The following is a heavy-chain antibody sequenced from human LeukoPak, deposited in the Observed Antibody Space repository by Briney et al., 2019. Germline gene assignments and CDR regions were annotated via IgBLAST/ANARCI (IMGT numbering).Heavy chain of an antibody. CDR1: GFTFSSYW. V-gene: IGHV3-7*01. Sequence: PGGSLRLSCAASGFTFSSYWMSWARQAPGKGLEWVANIKQDGSEKYYVDSVKGRFTISRDNAKNSLYLQMNSLRAEDTAVYYCARDWGVPAALDAFDIWGQGTMVTVSS. CDR2: IKQDGSEK. J-gene: IGHJ3*02. D-gene: IGHD2-2*01. CDR3: ARDWGVPAALDAFDI.